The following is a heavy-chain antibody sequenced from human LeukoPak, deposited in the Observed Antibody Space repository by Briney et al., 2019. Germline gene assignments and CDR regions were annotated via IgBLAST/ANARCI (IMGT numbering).Heavy chain of an antibody. Sequence: PSETLSLTCTVSGGSISSYYWSWIRQPPGKGLEWIGYIYYSGSTNYNPSLKSRVTISVDTSKNQFSLKLSSVTAADTAVYYCASGCGSDGWFDPWGQGTLVTVSS. V-gene: IGHV4-59*08. CDR1: GGSISSYY. CDR2: IYYSGST. CDR3: ASGCGSDGWFDP. D-gene: IGHD2-21*02. J-gene: IGHJ5*02.